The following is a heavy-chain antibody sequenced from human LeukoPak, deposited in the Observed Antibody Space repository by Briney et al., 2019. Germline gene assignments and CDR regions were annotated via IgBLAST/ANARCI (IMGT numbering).Heavy chain of an antibody. CDR1: GFTFSSYS. Sequence: GGSLRLSCAASGFTFSSYSMNWVRQAPGKGLEWVSSISSSSSYIYYADSVKGRFTISRDNAKNSLYLQMNSLRAEDTAVYYCARDHSYYDFWSGYYYYWGQGTLVTVSS. V-gene: IGHV3-21*01. D-gene: IGHD3-3*01. J-gene: IGHJ4*02. CDR3: ARDHSYYDFWSGYYYY. CDR2: ISSSSSYI.